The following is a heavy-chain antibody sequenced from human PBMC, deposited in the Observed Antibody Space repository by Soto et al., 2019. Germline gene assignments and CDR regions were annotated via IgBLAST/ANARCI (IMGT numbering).Heavy chain of an antibody. J-gene: IGHJ4*02. D-gene: IGHD3-10*01. V-gene: IGHV1-69*01. Sequence: SVKVSCKASGGTFSSYAISWVRQAPGQGLEWMGGIIPIFGTANYAQKFQGRVTITADESTSTAYMELSSLRSEDTAIYYCAKKANSGPGSQYFDNWGQGTLVTVSS. CDR3: AKKANSGPGSQYFDN. CDR1: GGTFSSYA. CDR2: IIPIFGTA.